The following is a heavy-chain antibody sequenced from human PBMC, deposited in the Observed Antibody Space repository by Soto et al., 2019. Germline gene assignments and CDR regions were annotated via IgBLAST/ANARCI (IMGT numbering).Heavy chain of an antibody. CDR2: IYDSGTT. J-gene: IGHJ5*01. CDR3: ATSYTTGWHSGWFDS. Sequence: SATLSLTCSVSRCYITSYYWGWLQHPPGKGLEWIGYIYDSGTTNYNPSLGSRVTISDDTSKNQFSLKLRSVTAADTAVYYCATSYTTGWHSGWFDSWGQGTLVTVS. V-gene: IGHV4-59*01. CDR1: RCYITSYY. D-gene: IGHD1-1*01.